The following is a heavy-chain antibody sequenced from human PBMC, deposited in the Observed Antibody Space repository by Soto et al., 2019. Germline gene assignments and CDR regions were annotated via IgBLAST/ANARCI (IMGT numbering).Heavy chain of an antibody. V-gene: IGHV4-4*02. Sequence: SETLSLTCAVSGGSISSSNWWSWVRQPPGQGLEWIGEIYHSGSTNYNPSLKSRVTISVDKSKNQFSLKLSSVTAADTAVYYCARDQKYSSSWSYYFDYWGQGTLVTVSS. CDR2: IYHSGST. J-gene: IGHJ4*02. CDR3: ARDQKYSSSWSYYFDY. CDR1: GGSISSSNW. D-gene: IGHD6-13*01.